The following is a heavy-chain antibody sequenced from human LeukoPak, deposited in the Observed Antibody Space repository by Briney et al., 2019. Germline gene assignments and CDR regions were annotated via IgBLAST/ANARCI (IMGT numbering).Heavy chain of an antibody. V-gene: IGHV3-7*01. J-gene: IGHJ6*02. CDR2: IKQDGSEK. CDR1: GFTFSSYW. CDR3: ARAPYSSGWPPKAYYYGMDV. D-gene: IGHD6-19*01. Sequence: GGSLRLSCAASGFTFSSYWMSWVRQAPGKGLEWVANIKQDGSEKYYVDSVKGRFTISRDNAKNSLYLQMNSLRAEDTTVYYCARAPYSSGWPPKAYYYGMDVWGQGTTVTVSS.